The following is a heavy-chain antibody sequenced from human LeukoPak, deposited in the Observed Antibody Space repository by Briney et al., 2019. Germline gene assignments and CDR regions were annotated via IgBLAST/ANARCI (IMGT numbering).Heavy chain of an antibody. Sequence: GGSLRLSCVASGFTFEDYAMHWVRQVPGRGLEWVSGINWNRGFIGCADSVKGRFTISRDNAKNSLYLQMNSLRAEDTAVYYCATMQRIAAAGSFDYWGQGTLVTVSS. D-gene: IGHD6-13*01. CDR3: ATMQRIAAAGSFDY. CDR2: INWNRGFI. CDR1: GFTFEDYA. V-gene: IGHV3-9*01. J-gene: IGHJ4*02.